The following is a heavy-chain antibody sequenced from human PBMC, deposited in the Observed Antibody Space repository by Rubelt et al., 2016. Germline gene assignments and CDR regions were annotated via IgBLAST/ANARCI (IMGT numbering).Heavy chain of an antibody. J-gene: IGHJ6*03. D-gene: IGHD6-13*01. CDR2: IIPILGIA. CDR3: ASEMGVLAAAYPYYYMDV. Sequence: GRGLEWMGRIIPILGIANYAQKFQGRVTITADKSTSTAYMELRSLRSEDTAVYYCASEMGVLAAAYPYYYMDVWGKGTTVTVSS. V-gene: IGHV1-69*04.